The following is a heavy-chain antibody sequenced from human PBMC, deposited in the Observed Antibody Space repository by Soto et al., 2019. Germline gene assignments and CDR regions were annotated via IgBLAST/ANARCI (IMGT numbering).Heavy chain of an antibody. J-gene: IGHJ6*03. D-gene: IGHD6-13*01. CDR1: GYTFTSYG. Sequence: ASVKVSCKASGYTFTSYGISWVRQAPGQGLEWMGWISAYNGNTNYAQKLQGRVTMTTDTSTSTAYMELRSLRSDDTAVYYCAREGRYSSSKNVGYYYMDVWGKGTTVTVSS. CDR2: ISAYNGNT. V-gene: IGHV1-18*01. CDR3: AREGRYSSSKNVGYYYMDV.